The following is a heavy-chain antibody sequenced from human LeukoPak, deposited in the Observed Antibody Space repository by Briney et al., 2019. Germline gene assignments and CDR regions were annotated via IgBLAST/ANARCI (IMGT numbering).Heavy chain of an antibody. CDR3: ARRASTERGHSYGLDY. CDR2: ISFSGTYI. D-gene: IGHD5-18*01. CDR1: GFTVSSNY. J-gene: IGHJ4*02. Sequence: GGSLRLSCAASGFTVSSNYMSWVRQAPGKGLEWVSSISFSGTYIYYADSLKGRITISRDNARRSLFLQMNSLRAEDTAVYYCARRASTERGHSYGLDYWGQGTLVTVSS. V-gene: IGHV3-21*01.